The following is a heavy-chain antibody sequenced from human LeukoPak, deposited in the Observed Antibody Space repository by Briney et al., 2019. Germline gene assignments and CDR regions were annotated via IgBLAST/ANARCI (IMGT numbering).Heavy chain of an antibody. J-gene: IGHJ4*02. CDR2: IKPDGSST. Sequence: GGSLRLSCAASGFTFSDYWMHWVRQAPGKGLVWVSDIKPDGSSTRYADSVKGRFTISRDDAKNTLYLQMNSLRVEDTAVYYCARGNWEPADYWGQGTLVTVSS. V-gene: IGHV3-74*01. CDR1: GFTFSDYW. CDR3: ARGNWEPADY. D-gene: IGHD1-26*01.